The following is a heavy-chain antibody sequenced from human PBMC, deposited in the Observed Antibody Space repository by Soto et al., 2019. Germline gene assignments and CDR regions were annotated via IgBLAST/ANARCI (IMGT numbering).Heavy chain of an antibody. CDR2: MNPRSGNT. V-gene: IGHV1-8*01. CDR3: ARGGALTAGYYYYYMDV. CDR1: GYTFTDFD. D-gene: IGHD2-21*02. J-gene: IGHJ6*03. Sequence: AASVKVSCKASGYTFTDFDITWVRQATGQGLEWMGWMNPRSGNTGFTDKFEGRVTLTRDTSTTTAYMELSDLTSEDTAVYFSARGGALTAGYYYYYMDVWGSGTAVTVSS.